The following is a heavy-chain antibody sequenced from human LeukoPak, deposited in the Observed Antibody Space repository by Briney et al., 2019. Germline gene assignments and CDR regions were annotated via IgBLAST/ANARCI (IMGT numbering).Heavy chain of an antibody. CDR2: IYHSGST. V-gene: IGHV4-4*02. CDR3: AKEAVAAGPHYFGY. D-gene: IGHD2-15*01. CDR1: GGSISSGNW. Sequence: SETLSLTCAVSGGSISSGNWWSWVRQPPGKGLEWIGEIYHSGSTNYNPSLKSRVTISVDKSKNQFSLNLTSVTAADTAVYFCAKEAVAAGPHYFGYWGQGTLVTVSS. J-gene: IGHJ4*02.